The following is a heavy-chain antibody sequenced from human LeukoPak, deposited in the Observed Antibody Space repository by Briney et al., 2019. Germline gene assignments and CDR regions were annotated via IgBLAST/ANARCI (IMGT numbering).Heavy chain of an antibody. V-gene: IGHV3-48*02. D-gene: IGHD3-22*01. CDR3: AREGYYDTWT. CDR2: ISSSGSTV. J-gene: IGHJ5*02. CDR1: GFTFSSYS. Sequence: GGSLRLSCAASGFTFSSYSMNWVRQAPTKGLEWVSYISSSGSTVYYADSVKGRFTISRDNAKNSLYLQMNSLRDEDTAVYYCAREGYYDTWTWGQGTLVTVSS.